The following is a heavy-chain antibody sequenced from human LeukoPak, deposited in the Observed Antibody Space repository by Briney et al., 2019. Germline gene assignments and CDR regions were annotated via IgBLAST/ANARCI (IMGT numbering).Heavy chain of an antibody. V-gene: IGHV1-3*01. Sequence: WINAGNGNTKYSQKFQGRVTITRDTSASTAYMELSSLRSEDTAVYYCAREGSGSEKYYFDYWGQGTLVTVSS. CDR3: AREGSGSEKYYFDY. CDR2: INAGNGNT. J-gene: IGHJ4*02. D-gene: IGHD3-10*01.